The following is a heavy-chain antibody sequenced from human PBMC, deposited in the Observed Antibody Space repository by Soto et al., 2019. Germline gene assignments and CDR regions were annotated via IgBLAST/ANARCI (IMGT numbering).Heavy chain of an antibody. Sequence: GESLKIYCKGSGYSFTSYWIGWVRQMPGKGLEWMGIIYPGDSDTRYSPSFQGQVTISADKSISTAYLQWSSLKASDTAMYYCARPGPSGGRPYYYGMDVWGQGTTVTVSS. D-gene: IGHD1-26*01. CDR3: ARPGPSGGRPYYYGMDV. V-gene: IGHV5-51*01. CDR1: GYSFTSYW. J-gene: IGHJ6*02. CDR2: IYPGDSDT.